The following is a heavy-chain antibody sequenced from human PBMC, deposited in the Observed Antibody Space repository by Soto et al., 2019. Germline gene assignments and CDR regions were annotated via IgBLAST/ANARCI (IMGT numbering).Heavy chain of an antibody. Sequence: SSETLSLTCAVYGGSFSGYYWSWIRQPPGKGLEWIGEINHSGSTNYNPSLKSRVTISVDTSKNQFSLKLSSVTAADTAVYYCARVRNWDNYYYYGMDVWGQGTTVTVSS. CDR2: INHSGST. CDR1: GGSFSGYY. V-gene: IGHV4-34*01. D-gene: IGHD7-27*01. CDR3: ARVRNWDNYYYYGMDV. J-gene: IGHJ6*02.